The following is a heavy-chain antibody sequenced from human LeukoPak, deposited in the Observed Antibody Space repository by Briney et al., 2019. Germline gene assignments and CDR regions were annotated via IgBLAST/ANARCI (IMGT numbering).Heavy chain of an antibody. V-gene: IGHV4-39*07. CDR3: AKVPAALRLPDC. Sequence: SETLSLTCTASGGSVSSTSYYWGWIRQPPGKGLEWIGTIYYSGTTYYNPSLESRVTISVDTSKNQFSLKLSSVTAADTAVYYCAKVPAALRLPDCWGQGTLVTVSS. D-gene: IGHD2-2*01. J-gene: IGHJ4*02. CDR2: IYYSGTT. CDR1: GGSVSSTSYY.